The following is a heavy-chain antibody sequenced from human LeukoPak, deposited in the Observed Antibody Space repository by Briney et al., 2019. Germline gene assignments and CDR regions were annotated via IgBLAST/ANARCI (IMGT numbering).Heavy chain of an antibody. J-gene: IGHJ4*02. D-gene: IGHD3-3*01. CDR3: ARVNGITIFGVVNPFDY. Sequence: ASVKVSCKASGYTVTGYYMHWVRQAPGQGLEWMGWINPNSGGTNYAQKFQGRVTMTRDTSISTAYMELSRLRSDDTAVYYCARVNGITIFGVVNPFDYWGQGTLVTVSS. CDR1: GYTVTGYY. CDR2: INPNSGGT. V-gene: IGHV1-2*02.